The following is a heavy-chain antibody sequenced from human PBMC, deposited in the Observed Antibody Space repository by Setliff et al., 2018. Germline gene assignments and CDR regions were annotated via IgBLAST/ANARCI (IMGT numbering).Heavy chain of an antibody. D-gene: IGHD1-26*01. V-gene: IGHV1-69*10. J-gene: IGHJ6*02. CDR2: IIPILGIA. CDR1: GGTFSSYA. CDR3: AGERRGDSGSYYNNYYYGMDV. Sequence: ASVKVSCKASGGTFSSYAISWVRQAPGQGLEWMGGIIPILGIANYAQKFQGRVTITADKSTSTAYMELSSLRSEDTAVYYCAGERRGDSGSYYNNYYYGMDVWGQGTTVTVSS.